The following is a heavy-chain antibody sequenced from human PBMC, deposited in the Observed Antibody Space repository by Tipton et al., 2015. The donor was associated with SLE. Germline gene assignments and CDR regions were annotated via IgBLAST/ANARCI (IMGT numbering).Heavy chain of an antibody. CDR1: GASINSGNYY. CDR3: ARDMGVAVAGYLDV. Sequence: TLSLTCTVSGASINSGNYYWSWIRQHQGGGLEWIGYMSHSGTKYYNPSLKSRVSMSVDRSRNEFSLRMDSVTAADTALYDCARDMGVAVAGYLDVWGKGTTVTVSS. J-gene: IGHJ6*03. CDR2: MSHSGTK. V-gene: IGHV4-31*03. D-gene: IGHD6-19*01.